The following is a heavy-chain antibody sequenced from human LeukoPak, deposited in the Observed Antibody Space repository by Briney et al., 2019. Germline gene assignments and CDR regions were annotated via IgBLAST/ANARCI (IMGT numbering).Heavy chain of an antibody. Sequence: GGSLRLYCAASGFTFSSYEMNWVRQAPEKGLEWISYISSSSTTIHYADSVKGRFTISRDNAENSLYLQMNSLRVEDTAVYYCARDGIPIYNSGWVYMDVWGGGTTVTISS. CDR3: ARDGIPIYNSGWVYMDV. D-gene: IGHD6-25*01. CDR2: ISSSSTTI. V-gene: IGHV3-48*03. CDR1: GFTFSSYE. J-gene: IGHJ6*03.